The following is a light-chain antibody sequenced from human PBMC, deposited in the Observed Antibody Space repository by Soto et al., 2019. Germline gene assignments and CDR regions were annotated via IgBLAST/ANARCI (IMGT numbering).Light chain of an antibody. CDR1: SSNIGAGFD. CDR2: GQH. J-gene: IGLJ2*01. CDR3: QYYDSSLSGVV. Sequence: QSVLTQPPSVSGAPGQRVTISCTGSSSNIGAGFDVHWYQQVAGPAPRLLNYGQHNRPSGVPDRFSGSKSGPSASLAITGLQTEDEADYYCQYYDSSLSGVVFGGGTKLTVL. V-gene: IGLV1-40*01.